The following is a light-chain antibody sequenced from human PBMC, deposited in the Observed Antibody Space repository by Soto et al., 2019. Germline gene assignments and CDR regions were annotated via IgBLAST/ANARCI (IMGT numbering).Light chain of an antibody. CDR1: SSDVGNYKY. CDR3: CSYAGSYTWV. Sequence: QSVLTQPRSVSGSPGQSVTISCTGTSSDVGNYKYVSWYQQHPGNAPKLIIYDVSKRPSGVPDRFSGSKSGNTASLTISGLQAEDVADYSCCSYAGSYTWVFGGGTKLTVL. CDR2: DVS. J-gene: IGLJ3*02. V-gene: IGLV2-11*01.